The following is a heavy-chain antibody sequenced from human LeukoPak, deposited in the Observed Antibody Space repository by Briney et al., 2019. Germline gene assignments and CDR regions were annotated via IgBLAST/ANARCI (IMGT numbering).Heavy chain of an antibody. J-gene: IGHJ4*02. CDR1: GYSISSGYY. CDR2: IYHSGST. D-gene: IGHD3-16*01. V-gene: IGHV4-38-2*02. Sequence: SETLSLTCTVSGYSISSGYYWGWIRQPPGKGLEWIGSIYHSGSTYYNPSLKSRVTISVDTSKNQFSLKLSSVTAADTAVYYCASVYQSYWGQGTLVTVSS. CDR3: ASVYQSY.